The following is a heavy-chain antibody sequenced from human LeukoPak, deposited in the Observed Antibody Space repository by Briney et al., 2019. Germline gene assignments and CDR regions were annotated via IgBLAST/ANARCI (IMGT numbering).Heavy chain of an antibody. CDR3: ASSITIFGVVTRGAFDI. Sequence: PSETLSLTCTVSGGSISSYYWSWIRQPPGKGLEWIRYIYYSGSTNYNPSLKSRVTISVDTSKNQFSLKLSSVTAADTAVYYCASSITIFGVVTRGAFDIWGQGTMVTVSS. J-gene: IGHJ3*02. V-gene: IGHV4-59*01. CDR2: IYYSGST. D-gene: IGHD3-3*01. CDR1: GGSISSYY.